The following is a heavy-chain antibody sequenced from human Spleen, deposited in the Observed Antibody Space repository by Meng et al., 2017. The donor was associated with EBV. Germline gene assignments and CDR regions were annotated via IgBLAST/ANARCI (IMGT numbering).Heavy chain of an antibody. CDR1: SGSGRSGTYY. Sequence: GQIHESVHVVVKPSGTLSPTGISSSGSGRSGTYYWIWIRQPPAKERGWIWHIYYPGSTKNNPSLKTRVTISVDQSSNQFSLMLTSVTTADPAAYYCARKLYTDSFFDSWGQGTLVTVSS. CDR3: ARKLYTDSFFDS. D-gene: IGHD2-2*02. V-gene: IGHV4-61*01. J-gene: IGHJ4*02. CDR2: IYYPGST.